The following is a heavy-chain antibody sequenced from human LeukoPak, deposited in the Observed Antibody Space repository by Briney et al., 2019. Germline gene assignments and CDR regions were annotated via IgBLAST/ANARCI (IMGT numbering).Heavy chain of an antibody. J-gene: IGHJ4*02. V-gene: IGHV3-7*01. D-gene: IGHD3-16*01. CDR2: IKQDGSEK. CDR3: AREGEGGFDY. Sequence: GGSLRLSCAASGFTFSRYSMTWVRQAPGKGLEWVANIKQDGSEKSYVDSVKGRFTISRDNAKNSLYLQMNNLRAEDTAVYYCAREGEGGFDYWGQGTLVTVSS. CDR1: GFTFSRYS.